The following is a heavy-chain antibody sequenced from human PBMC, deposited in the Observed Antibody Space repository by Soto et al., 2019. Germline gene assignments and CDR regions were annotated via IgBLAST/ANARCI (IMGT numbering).Heavy chain of an antibody. Sequence: RGESLKISCKGSGYSFTSYWIGWVRQMPGKGLEWMGIIYPGDSDTRYSPSFQGQVTISADKSISTAYLQWSSLKASDTAMYYCARTGYCSGGSCYSKGTYYYYGMDVWGQGTTVTVSS. CDR3: ARTGYCSGGSCYSKGTYYYYGMDV. V-gene: IGHV5-51*01. CDR2: IYPGDSDT. CDR1: GYSFTSYW. J-gene: IGHJ6*02. D-gene: IGHD2-15*01.